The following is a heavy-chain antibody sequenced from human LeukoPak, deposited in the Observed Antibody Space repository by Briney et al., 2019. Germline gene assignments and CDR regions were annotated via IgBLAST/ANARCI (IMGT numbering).Heavy chain of an antibody. Sequence: GESLKISCKGSGYSFTSYWISWVRQMPGKGLEWMGRIDPSDSYTNYSPSFQGHVTISADKSISTAYLQWSSLKASDTAMYYCARRLLSAAGIGWSGNHYYGMDVWGQGTTVTVSS. CDR1: GYSFTSYW. V-gene: IGHV5-10-1*01. J-gene: IGHJ6*02. CDR3: ARRLLSAAGIGWSGNHYYGMDV. D-gene: IGHD6-13*01. CDR2: IDPSDSYT.